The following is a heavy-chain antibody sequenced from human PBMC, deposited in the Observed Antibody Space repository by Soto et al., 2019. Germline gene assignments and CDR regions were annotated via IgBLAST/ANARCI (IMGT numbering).Heavy chain of an antibody. D-gene: IGHD1-26*01. V-gene: IGHV4-39*01. CDR1: GGSISSSSYY. J-gene: IGHJ6*04. CDR3: VLGADRYYYGMDV. Sequence: QLQLQEAGPGLVKPSETLSLTCTVSGGSISSSSYYWGWIRQPPGKGLEWIGSIYYSGSTYYNPSLKSRVTISVDTSYIQLSLKLSYVTAVYTAVYYCVLGADRYYYGMDVWGKGTMVTVSS. CDR2: IYYSGST.